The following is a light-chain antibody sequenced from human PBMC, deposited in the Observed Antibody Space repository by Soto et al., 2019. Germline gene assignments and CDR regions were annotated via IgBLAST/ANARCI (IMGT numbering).Light chain of an antibody. J-gene: IGLJ2*01. CDR2: RNN. CDR3: AAWDDSLSGPL. V-gene: IGLV1-47*01. Sequence: QPVLTQPPSASGTPGQRVTISCSGSSSNIGSNYVYWYQQLPGTAPKLVVYRNNQRPSGVPDRFSGSKSGTSASLAISGLRSEDEADYYCAAWDDSLSGPLFGGGTKLTVL. CDR1: SSNIGSNY.